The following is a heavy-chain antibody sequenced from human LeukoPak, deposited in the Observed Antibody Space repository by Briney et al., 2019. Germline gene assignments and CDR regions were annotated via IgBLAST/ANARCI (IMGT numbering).Heavy chain of an antibody. Sequence: LPGGSLRLSCAAPGFTFSDFEMNWVRQAPGKGPEWIANIGRSGSNIHYADSVRGRFTISRDNAKNSVFLQMNSLRVEDTAVYFCVGGGLWTLDYWGPGVLVTVSS. V-gene: IGHV3-48*03. J-gene: IGHJ4*02. D-gene: IGHD3-16*01. CDR2: IGRSGSNI. CDR1: GFTFSDFE. CDR3: VGGGLWTLDY.